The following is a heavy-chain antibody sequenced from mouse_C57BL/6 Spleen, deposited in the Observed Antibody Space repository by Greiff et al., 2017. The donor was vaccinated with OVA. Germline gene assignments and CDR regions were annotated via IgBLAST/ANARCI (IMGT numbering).Heavy chain of an antibody. Sequence: EVQLVESEGGLVQPGRSMKLSCTASGFTFSDYYMAWVRQVPEKGLEWVANINYDGSSTYYLDSLKSRFIISRDNAKNILYLQMSSLKSEDTATYYCARYYYDYDYYAMDYWGQGTSVTVSS. CDR1: GFTFSDYY. CDR3: ARYYYDYDYYAMDY. J-gene: IGHJ4*01. CDR2: INYDGSST. D-gene: IGHD2-4*01. V-gene: IGHV5-16*01.